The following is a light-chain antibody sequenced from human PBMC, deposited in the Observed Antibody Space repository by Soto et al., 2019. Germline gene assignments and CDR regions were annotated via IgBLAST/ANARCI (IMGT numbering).Light chain of an antibody. CDR3: CSYALTAQ. Sequence: QSVLTQPRSVSGSPGQSVTISCTGTSSDVGDYKYVSWYQHHPGKAPKLLIYDVTHRPSGVPDRFSGSKSGNTASLTISGLQAEDEADYYCCSYALTAQFGGGTKLTVL. V-gene: IGLV2-11*01. J-gene: IGLJ3*02. CDR2: DVT. CDR1: SSDVGDYKY.